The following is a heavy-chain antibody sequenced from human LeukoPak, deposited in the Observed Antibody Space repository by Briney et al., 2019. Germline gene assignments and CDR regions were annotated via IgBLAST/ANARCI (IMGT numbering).Heavy chain of an antibody. CDR1: GGSISSYY. Sequence: SETLSLTCTVSGGSISSYYWSWIRQPPGKGLEWIGYIYHSGSTNYNPSLKSRVTISVDTSKNQFSLKLSSVTVVDTAVYYCARTPRNGYNYYFDYWGQGTLVTVSS. J-gene: IGHJ4*02. V-gene: IGHV4-59*01. D-gene: IGHD5-24*01. CDR3: ARTPRNGYNYYFDY. CDR2: IYHSGST.